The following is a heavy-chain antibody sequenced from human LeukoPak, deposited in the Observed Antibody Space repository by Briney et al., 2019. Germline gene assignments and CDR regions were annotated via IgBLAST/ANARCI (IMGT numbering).Heavy chain of an antibody. J-gene: IGHJ4*02. CDR3: AKEAYSRTFDY. CDR1: GFTFSSYC. CDR2: ISYDGSNK. Sequence: GGSLRLSCAASGFTFSSYCMHWVRQAPCKGLEWVAVISYDGSNKYYADSVKGRFTISRDNSKNTLYLQMNSLRAEDTAVYYCAKEAYSRTFDYWGQGTLVTVSS. D-gene: IGHD1-26*01. V-gene: IGHV3-30*18.